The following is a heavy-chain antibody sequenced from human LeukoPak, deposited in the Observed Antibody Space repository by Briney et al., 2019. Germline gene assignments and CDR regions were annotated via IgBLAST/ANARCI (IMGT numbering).Heavy chain of an antibody. J-gene: IGHJ5*02. D-gene: IGHD1-1*01. Sequence: ASVKVSCKASGYTFTGYYMHWVRQAPGQGLEWMGWINPNSGGTNYAQKFQGWVTMTRDTSISTAYMELSRLRSDDTAVYYCARDGGTTGTDNWFDPWGQGTLVSVCS. V-gene: IGHV1-2*04. CDR3: ARDGGTTGTDNWFDP. CDR2: INPNSGGT. CDR1: GYTFTGYY.